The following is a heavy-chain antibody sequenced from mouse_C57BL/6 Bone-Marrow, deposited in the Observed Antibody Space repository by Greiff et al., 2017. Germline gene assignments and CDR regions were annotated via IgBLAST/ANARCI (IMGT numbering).Heavy chain of an antibody. V-gene: IGHV3-5*01. J-gene: IGHJ2*01. D-gene: IGHD1-1*01. CDR1: GISITTGNYR. Sequence: EVQLQESGPGLVKPSQTVFLTCTVTGISITTGNYRWSWIRQFPGNKLEWIGYIYYSGTITSNPSLTSRTTITRDTPKNQFFLEMNSLTAEDTATYYCALTTVVEEHYYFDYWGQGTTLTVSS. CDR2: IYYSGTI. CDR3: ALTTVVEEHYYFDY.